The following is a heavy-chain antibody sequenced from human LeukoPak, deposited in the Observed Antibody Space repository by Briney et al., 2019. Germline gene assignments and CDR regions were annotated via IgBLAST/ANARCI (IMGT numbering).Heavy chain of an antibody. V-gene: IGHV3-21*01. CDR1: GFSFITYS. CDR3: ATPAAGSGAEYSLY. D-gene: IGHD6-13*01. J-gene: IGHJ1*01. Sequence: GGSLRLSCAASGFSFITYSMNWVRQAPGKGLEWVSSISSGGRYVYYADSVKGRFTTSRDNAKNSLDLQMNSLKVEDTAVYYCATPAAGSGAEYSLYWGQGTLVIVSS. CDR2: ISSGGRYV.